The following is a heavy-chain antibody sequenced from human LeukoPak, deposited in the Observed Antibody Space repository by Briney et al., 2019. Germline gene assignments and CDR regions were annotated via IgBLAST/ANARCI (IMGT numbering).Heavy chain of an antibody. D-gene: IGHD6-13*01. CDR2: IKQDGSEK. CDR3: ARDPDTIAAAGTGAFDI. J-gene: IGHJ3*02. V-gene: IGHV3-7*01. CDR1: GFTFSSYW. Sequence: GGSLRLSCAASGFTFSSYWMSWVRQAPGKGLEWVANIKQDGSEKYYVDSVKGRFTISRDNAKNSLYLQMNSLRAEDTAVYYCARDPDTIAAAGTGAFDIWGQGTMVTVSS.